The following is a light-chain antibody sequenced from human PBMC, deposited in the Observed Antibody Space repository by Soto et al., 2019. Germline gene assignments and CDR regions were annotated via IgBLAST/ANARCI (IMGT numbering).Light chain of an antibody. J-gene: IGKJ2*01. Sequence: EIVMTQSPATLSVSPGEIASLSCRASQSVGSNLAWYQQTAGQAPRLLIYGASTRATGITARFSGSGSGTEFTLTISSLQSEDFAVYSCQQYTTWPYKFGQGTKLEIK. V-gene: IGKV3-15*01. CDR3: QQYTTWPYK. CDR2: GAS. CDR1: QSVGSN.